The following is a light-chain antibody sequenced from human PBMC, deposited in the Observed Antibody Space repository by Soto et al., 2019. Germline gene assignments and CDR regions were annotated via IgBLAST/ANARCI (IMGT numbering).Light chain of an antibody. CDR3: QQSNSFPLT. V-gene: IGKV1-12*01. CDR1: QTISSW. CDR2: AAS. J-gene: IGKJ3*01. Sequence: DIQMTQSPSTLSGSVGDRVTITCLASQTISSWLAWYQQKPGKAPKLLIYAASSLQSGVPSRFSGSGSGTDFTLSISSLQPEDFATYFCQQSNSFPLTFGPGTKVDIK.